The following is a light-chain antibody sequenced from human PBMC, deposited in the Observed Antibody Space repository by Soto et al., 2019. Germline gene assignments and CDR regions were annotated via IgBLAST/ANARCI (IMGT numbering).Light chain of an antibody. Sequence: IQMTQSPSSLSSSVGDRVTLTWRASQSISSYLNWYQQKPGKAPKRLIDAASSLQSGVPSRFSGSGSGTDFTLTISSLQPEDFATYYCQQSYSTPQVTFGQGTRRR. CDR1: QSISSY. CDR3: QQSYSTPQVT. V-gene: IGKV1-39*01. J-gene: IGKJ5*01. CDR2: AAS.